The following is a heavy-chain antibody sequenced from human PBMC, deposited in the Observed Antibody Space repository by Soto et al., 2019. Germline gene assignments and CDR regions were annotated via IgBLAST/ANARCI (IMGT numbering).Heavy chain of an antibody. V-gene: IGHV1-69*13. CDR1: GGTFSNFA. CDR3: AREQGGYAYFDS. D-gene: IGHD5-12*01. J-gene: IGHJ4*02. CDR2: VIPIFATA. Sequence: SVKVSCKASGGTFSNFAINWVRQAPGQGLEWMGGVIPIFATADYAQKFQGRVTITADESTNTAYMELSSLRSEDTAVYYCAREQGGYAYFDSWGQGTLVTVSS.